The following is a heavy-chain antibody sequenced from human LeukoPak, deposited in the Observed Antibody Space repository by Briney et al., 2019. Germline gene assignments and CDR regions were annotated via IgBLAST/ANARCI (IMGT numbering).Heavy chain of an antibody. CDR3: AKVRGAVAITFLDY. V-gene: IGHV3-48*01. CDR2: ISLGSSTM. D-gene: IGHD3-22*01. Sequence: GGSLRLSCAASGFTFSSFTMNWARQVPGKGLEWVSYISLGSSTMFYADSVKGRFTISRDNSKNTLYLQINSLRAEDTAVYYCAKVRGAVAITFLDYWGQGTLVTVSS. CDR1: GFTFSSFT. J-gene: IGHJ4*02.